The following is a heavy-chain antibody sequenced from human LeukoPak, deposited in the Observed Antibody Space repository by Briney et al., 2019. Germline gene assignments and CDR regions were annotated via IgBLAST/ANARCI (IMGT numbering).Heavy chain of an antibody. D-gene: IGHD5-18*01. CDR2: ISSSGSTI. J-gene: IGHJ4*02. V-gene: IGHV3-48*03. Sequence: GGSLRLSCAASGFTFSSYEMNWVRQAPGKGLEWVSYISSSGSTIYYADSVKGRFIISRDNAKNSLYLQMNSLRAEDTAVYYCARGAIQLWFDYWGQGTLVTVSS. CDR3: ARGAIQLWFDY. CDR1: GFTFSSYE.